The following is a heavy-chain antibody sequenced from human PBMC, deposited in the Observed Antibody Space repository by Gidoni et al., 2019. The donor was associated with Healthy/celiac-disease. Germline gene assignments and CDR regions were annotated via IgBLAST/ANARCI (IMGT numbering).Heavy chain of an antibody. Sequence: FSSYAMSWVRQAPGKGLEWVSAISGSGGSTYYADSVKGRFTISRDNSKNTLYLQMNSLRAEDTAVYYCAKDHDFWSGYDPWGQGTLVTVSS. CDR2: ISGSGGST. D-gene: IGHD3-3*01. J-gene: IGHJ5*02. CDR1: FSSYA. V-gene: IGHV3-23*01. CDR3: AKDHDFWSGYDP.